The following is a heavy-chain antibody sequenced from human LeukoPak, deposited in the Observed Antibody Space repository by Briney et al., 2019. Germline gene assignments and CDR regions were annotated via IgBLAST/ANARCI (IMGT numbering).Heavy chain of an antibody. CDR1: GGSISSSSYY. CDR3: ARHEGGRYYYDSSGFDY. CDR2: IYYSGST. D-gene: IGHD3-22*01. Sequence: NPSETLSLTCTVSGGSISSSSYYWGWIRQPPGKGLEWIGSIYYSGSTYYNPSLTSRVTISVDTSKNQFSLKLSSVTAADTAVYYRARHEGGRYYYDSSGFDYWGQGTLVTVSS. V-gene: IGHV4-39*01. J-gene: IGHJ4*02.